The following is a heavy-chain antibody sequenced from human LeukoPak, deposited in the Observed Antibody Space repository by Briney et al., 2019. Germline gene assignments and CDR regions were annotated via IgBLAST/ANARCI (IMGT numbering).Heavy chain of an antibody. V-gene: IGHV3-15*01. CDR2: IKSKTDGGTT. Sequence: GGSPRHSCAASGFTFSNAWMSWARPAPGKGREWVGRIKSKTDGGTTDYAAPVKGRFTISRDDSKNTLYLQMNSLKTEDTAVYYCTTALVGATWFDYWGQGTLVTVSS. CDR3: TTALVGATWFDY. CDR1: GFTFSNAW. D-gene: IGHD1-26*01. J-gene: IGHJ4*02.